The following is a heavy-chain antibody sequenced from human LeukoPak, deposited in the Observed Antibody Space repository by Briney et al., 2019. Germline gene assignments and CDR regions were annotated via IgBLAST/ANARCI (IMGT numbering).Heavy chain of an antibody. CDR1: GGSFSGYY. D-gene: IGHD2-15*01. J-gene: IGHJ4*02. V-gene: IGHV4-34*01. CDR3: ARVVGTIVVVVAAQFIFDY. CDR2: INHSGST. Sequence: PSETLSLTCAVYGGSFSGYYWSWIRQPPGKGLEWIGEINHSGSTNYNPSLKSRVTISVDTSKNQFSLKLSSVTAADTAVYYCARVVGTIVVVVAAQFIFDYWGQGTLVTVSS.